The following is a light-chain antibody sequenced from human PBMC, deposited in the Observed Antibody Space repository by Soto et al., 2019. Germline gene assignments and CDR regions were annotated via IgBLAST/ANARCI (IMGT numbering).Light chain of an antibody. CDR3: QQNFNFPLT. V-gene: IGKV1-39*01. Sequence: DIQLTQSPSSLSASLGDRVTITCRASQTIGAYLNWYQQKPDQAPRLLIHGGATLQRGVPSRFSGSGSRIEFTLTITDLQPEDFASYYCQQNFNFPLTFGGGTRVEIK. J-gene: IGKJ4*01. CDR1: QTIGAY. CDR2: GGA.